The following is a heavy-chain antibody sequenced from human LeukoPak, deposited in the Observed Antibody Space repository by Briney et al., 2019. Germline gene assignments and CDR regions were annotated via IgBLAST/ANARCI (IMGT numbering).Heavy chain of an antibody. CDR1: GFTFSSYA. CDR3: AKHYYDSSGYYWPEPPFDY. CDR2: IRGSGGST. Sequence: GGSLRLSCAASGFTFSSYAMSWVRQAPGKGLEWVSAIRGSGGSTYYADSVKGRFTISRDNSKNTLYLQMNSLRAEDTAVYYCAKHYYDSSGYYWPEPPFDYWGQGTLVTVSS. V-gene: IGHV3-23*01. D-gene: IGHD3-22*01. J-gene: IGHJ4*02.